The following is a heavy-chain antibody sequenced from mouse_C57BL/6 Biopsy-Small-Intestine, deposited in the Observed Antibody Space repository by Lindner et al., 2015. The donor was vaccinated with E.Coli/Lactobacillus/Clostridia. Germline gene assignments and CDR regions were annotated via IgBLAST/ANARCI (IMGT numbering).Heavy chain of an antibody. CDR2: ILPYNGGT. CDR3: AKVVAEGFAY. D-gene: IGHD1-1*01. CDR1: GYTLTDYY. V-gene: IGHV1-19*01. J-gene: IGHJ3*01. Sequence: VQLQESGPVLVNPGASVKMSCKASGYTLTDYYMNWVKQSHGKSLEWIGIILPYNGGTSYNQKFKGKATLTVDKSSSTAYMALNSLTSEDSAVYYCAKVVAEGFAYWGQGTLVTVSA.